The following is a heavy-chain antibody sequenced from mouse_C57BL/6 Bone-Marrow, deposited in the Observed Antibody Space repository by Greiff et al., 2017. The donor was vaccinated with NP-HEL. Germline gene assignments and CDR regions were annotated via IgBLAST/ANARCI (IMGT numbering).Heavy chain of an antibody. CDR1: GYTFTSYW. J-gene: IGHJ1*03. D-gene: IGHD1-1*01. CDR2: IHPNSGST. V-gene: IGHV1-64*01. CDR3: ARRREYGECDGEDWYFDV. Sequence: VQLQQPGAELVKPGASVKLSCKASGYTFTSYWMHWVKQRPGQGLEWIGMIHPNSGSTNYNEKFKSKATLTVDKSSSTAYMQLSSLTSEDSAVYYSARRREYGECDGEDWYFDVWGTGTTVTVSS.